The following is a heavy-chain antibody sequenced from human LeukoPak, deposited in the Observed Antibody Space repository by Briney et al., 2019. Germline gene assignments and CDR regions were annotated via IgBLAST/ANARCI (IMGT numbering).Heavy chain of an antibody. CDR3: ARFGRHLGYCSSTSCYKGGDY. Sequence: PGGSLRLSCAASGFTFSSYSMNWVRQAPGKGLEWVSSISSSSSYIYYADSVKGRFTISRDNAKNSLYLQMNSLRAADTAVYYCARFGRHLGYCSSTSCYKGGDYWGQGTLVTVSS. J-gene: IGHJ4*02. CDR1: GFTFSSYS. CDR2: ISSSSSYI. D-gene: IGHD2-2*02. V-gene: IGHV3-21*01.